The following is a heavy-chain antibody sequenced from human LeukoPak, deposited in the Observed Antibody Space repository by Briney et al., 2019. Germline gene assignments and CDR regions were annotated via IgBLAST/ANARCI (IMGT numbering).Heavy chain of an antibody. Sequence: GGPLRHFRAASGLTYSSYAMRWVRPAPGKGLEWVSAISVSGNPYLPDSVKGRFTISRDSSKNTLYLQMNSLRAEDAAVYYCAKAPVTTCSGAYCYPFDYWGQGTLVTVSS. D-gene: IGHD2-15*01. J-gene: IGHJ4*02. CDR3: AKAPVTTCSGAYCYPFDY. CDR1: GLTYSSYA. V-gene: IGHV3-23*01. CDR2: ISVSGNP.